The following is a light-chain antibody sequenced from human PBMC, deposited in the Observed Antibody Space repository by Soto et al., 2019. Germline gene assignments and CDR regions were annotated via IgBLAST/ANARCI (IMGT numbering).Light chain of an antibody. CDR3: QQYYNTPQT. CDR2: WAS. CDR1: QSVLYSSNNKNY. V-gene: IGKV4-1*01. J-gene: IGKJ2*01. Sequence: DIVMTQSPDSLAVSLGERATINCKSSQSVLYSSNNKNYLAWYQQKPGQPPKLLIYWASTREAGVPDRFSGSGSGTDFTLTISSLQAEEVAVSYCQQYYNTPQTFGQGTKLEI.